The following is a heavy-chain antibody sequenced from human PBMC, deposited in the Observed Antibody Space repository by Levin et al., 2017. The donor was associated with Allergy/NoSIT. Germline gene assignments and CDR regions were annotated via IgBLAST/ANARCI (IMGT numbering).Heavy chain of an antibody. D-gene: IGHD3-9*01. J-gene: IGHJ6*03. CDR1: GGSISSGSYY. CDR3: ARETLRYFDWARDYMDV. Sequence: SETLSLTCTVSGGSISSGSYYWSWIRQPAGKGLEWIGRIYTSGSTNYNPSLKSRVTISVDTSKNQFSLKLSSVTAADTAVYYCARETLRYFDWARDYMDVWGKGTTVTVSS. V-gene: IGHV4-61*02. CDR2: IYTSGST.